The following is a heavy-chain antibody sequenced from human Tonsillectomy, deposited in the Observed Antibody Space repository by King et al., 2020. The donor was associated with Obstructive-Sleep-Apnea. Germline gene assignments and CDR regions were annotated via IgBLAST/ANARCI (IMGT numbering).Heavy chain of an antibody. J-gene: IGHJ4*02. CDR3: ATLGRPTSSGWYWGFDY. D-gene: IGHD6-19*01. CDR2: TKQDGRGI. CDR1: GFPFRTYW. V-gene: IGHV3-7*01. Sequence: VQLVESGGGLVQPGGSLRLSCAASGFPFRTYWMSWVRQAPGTGLEWVANTKQDGRGIYYVDSVKGRFTISRDNVLNSLYLQMNSLRAGDTAVYYCATLGRPTSSGWYWGFDYWGPGTLVTVSS.